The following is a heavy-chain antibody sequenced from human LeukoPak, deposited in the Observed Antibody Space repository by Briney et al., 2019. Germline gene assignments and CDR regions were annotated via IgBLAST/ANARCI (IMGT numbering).Heavy chain of an antibody. V-gene: IGHV4-34*01. D-gene: IGHD3-10*01. CDR2: INHSGST. CDR1: GGSFSGYY. CDR3: ARGPYYYGSGSYYRY. J-gene: IGHJ4*02. Sequence: SETLSLTCAVYGGSFSGYYWSWIRQPPGKGLEWIGEINHSGSTNYNPSLKSRVTISVDMSKNQFSLKLSSVTAADTAVYYCARGPYYYGSGSYYRYWGQGTLVTVSS.